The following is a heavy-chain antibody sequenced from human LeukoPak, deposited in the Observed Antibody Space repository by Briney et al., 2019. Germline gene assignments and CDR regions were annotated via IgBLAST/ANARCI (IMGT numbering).Heavy chain of an antibody. D-gene: IGHD6-19*01. Sequence: PGGSLRLSSAASGFTFNTYAMSWVRQAPGKGLEWVSGISSSSATTYYADSVKGRFSISRDNSHSTLFLQLNGLRAEDTAVYYCAKEHRSGWNLISFDLWGQGTLVTVSS. CDR1: GFTFNTYA. V-gene: IGHV3-23*01. J-gene: IGHJ4*02. CDR2: ISSSSATT. CDR3: AKEHRSGWNLISFDL.